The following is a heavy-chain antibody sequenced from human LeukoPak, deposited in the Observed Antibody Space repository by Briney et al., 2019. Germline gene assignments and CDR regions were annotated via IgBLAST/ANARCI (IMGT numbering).Heavy chain of an antibody. Sequence: PGGTLRLSCAASGFTFDDYGMSWVRQAPGKGLEWVSGINWNGGSTGYADSVKGRFTISRDNAKNSLYLQMNSPRAEDTALYYCARDGYSSSWRNFDYWGQGTLVTVSS. J-gene: IGHJ4*02. CDR3: ARDGYSSSWRNFDY. CDR2: INWNGGST. V-gene: IGHV3-20*04. CDR1: GFTFDDYG. D-gene: IGHD6-13*01.